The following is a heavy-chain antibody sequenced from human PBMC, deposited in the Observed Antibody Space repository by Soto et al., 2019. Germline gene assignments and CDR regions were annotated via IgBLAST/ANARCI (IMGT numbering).Heavy chain of an antibody. D-gene: IGHD3-22*01. V-gene: IGHV4-59*01. Sequence: SETLSLTCTVSGGSISSYYWSWIRQPPGKGLEWIGYIYYSGSTNYNPSLKSRVTISVDTSKNQFSLKLSSVTAADTAVYYCARYSSGYYWGNFDYWGQGTLVTVSS. CDR3: ARYSSGYYWGNFDY. CDR1: GGSISSYY. J-gene: IGHJ4*02. CDR2: IYYSGST.